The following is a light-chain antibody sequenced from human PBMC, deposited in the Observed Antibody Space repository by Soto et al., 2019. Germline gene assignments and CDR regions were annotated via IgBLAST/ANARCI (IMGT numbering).Light chain of an antibody. V-gene: IGKV3-11*01. Sequence: EIVLTQSPATLSLSPGERATLSCRASQTFSSHLAWYQQKPGQAPRLLIYDASKRATGIPARFSGRGSGTDFTLPISSLEPEDFAVYYCQQRSNWPPVLTFGQGTRLEIK. J-gene: IGKJ5*01. CDR3: QQRSNWPPVLT. CDR2: DAS. CDR1: QTFSSH.